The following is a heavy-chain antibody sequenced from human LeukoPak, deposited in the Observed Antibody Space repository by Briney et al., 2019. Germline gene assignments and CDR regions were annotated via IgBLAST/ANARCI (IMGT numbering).Heavy chain of an antibody. CDR2: ISYDGSNK. CDR3: ARVGGEWFGERGAFDI. Sequence: PGGSLRLSCAASGFTFSSYAMHWVRQAPGKGLEWVAVISYDGSNKYYADSVKGRFTISRDNSKNTLYLQMNSLRAEDTAVYYCARVGGEWFGERGAFDIWGQGTMVTVSS. V-gene: IGHV3-30-3*01. J-gene: IGHJ3*02. D-gene: IGHD3-10*01. CDR1: GFTFSSYA.